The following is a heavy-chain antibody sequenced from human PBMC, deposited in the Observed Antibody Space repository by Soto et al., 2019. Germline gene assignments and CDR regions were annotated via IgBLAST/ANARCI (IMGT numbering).Heavy chain of an antibody. V-gene: IGHV4-39*01. D-gene: IGHD3-3*01. CDR2: IYYSGST. Sequence: SETLSLTCTVSGGSISSSSYYWGWIRQPPGKGLEWIGSIYYSGSTYYNPSLKSRVTISVDTSKNQFSLKLSSVTAADTAVYYCARRRFLEWLLDAFDIWGQGTMVTVSS. CDR3: ARRRFLEWLLDAFDI. CDR1: GGSISSSSYY. J-gene: IGHJ3*02.